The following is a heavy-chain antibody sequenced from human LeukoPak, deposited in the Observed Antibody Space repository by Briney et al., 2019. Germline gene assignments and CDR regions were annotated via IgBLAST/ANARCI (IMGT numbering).Heavy chain of an antibody. CDR3: ARGRYSYGPAGQAFDI. J-gene: IGHJ3*02. CDR2: ISYDGSNK. CDR1: GFTFSSYA. V-gene: IGHV3-30*04. Sequence: GGSLRLSCAASGFTFSSYAMHWVRQAPGKGLGWVAVISYDGSNKYYADSVKGRFTISRDNSKNTLYLQMNSLRAEDTAVYYCARGRYSYGPAGQAFDIWGQGTMVTVSS. D-gene: IGHD5-18*01.